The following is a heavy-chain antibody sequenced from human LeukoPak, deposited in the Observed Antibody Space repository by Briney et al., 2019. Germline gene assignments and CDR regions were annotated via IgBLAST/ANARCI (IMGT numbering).Heavy chain of an antibody. CDR3: ARLGESGWFGESPFDY. D-gene: IGHD3-10*01. J-gene: IGHJ4*02. CDR2: IYYSGST. V-gene: IGHV4-61*05. CDR1: GGSIGSSSYY. Sequence: SETLSLTCTVSGGSIGSSSYYWGWIRQPPGKGLEWIGYIYYSGSTNYNPSLKSRVTISINTAKNQFSLKLSSVTAADTAVYYCARLGESGWFGESPFDYWGQGTLVTVSS.